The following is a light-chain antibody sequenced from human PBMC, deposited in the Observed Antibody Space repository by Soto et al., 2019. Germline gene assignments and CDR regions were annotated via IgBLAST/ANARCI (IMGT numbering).Light chain of an antibody. CDR2: DAS. J-gene: IGKJ2*01. CDR3: QQYYQWPSYT. Sequence: EIVLTQSPGTLSLSPGERPTLSCTASQSVGSNIAWYQQKPGQSPRLLVYDASTRATAIPARFSGSGSGTEFTLTINTLQPEDFAVYYCQQYYQWPSYTLGQGTKVDIK. V-gene: IGKV3-15*01. CDR1: QSVGSN.